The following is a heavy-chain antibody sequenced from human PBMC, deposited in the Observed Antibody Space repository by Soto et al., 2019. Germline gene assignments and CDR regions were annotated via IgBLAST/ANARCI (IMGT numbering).Heavy chain of an antibody. Sequence: QVQLVESGGGVVQPGRSLRLSCAASGFTFSSYGMHWVRQAPGKGLEWVAVIWYDGSNKYYADSVKGRFTISRDNSKNTLYLQMNSLRAEDTAVYYCARGRVPAAPGSGLGAFDIWGQGTMVTVSS. V-gene: IGHV3-33*01. J-gene: IGHJ3*02. CDR1: GFTFSSYG. CDR3: ARGRVPAAPGSGLGAFDI. CDR2: IWYDGSNK. D-gene: IGHD2-2*01.